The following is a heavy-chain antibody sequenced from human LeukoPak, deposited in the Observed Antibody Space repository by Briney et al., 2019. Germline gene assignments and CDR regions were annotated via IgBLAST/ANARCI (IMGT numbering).Heavy chain of an antibody. CDR3: ARWIQLFFYMDV. CDR1: GFTFSSYS. D-gene: IGHD5-18*01. Sequence: GVSLRLSCAASGFTFSSYSMNWVRQAPVKGLEWVSSISTGSSYIYYADSVKGRFTISRDNAKNSLYLQMNSLRAEDTAVYYYARWIQLFFYMDVWGKGTTVTVSS. CDR2: ISTGSSYI. J-gene: IGHJ6*03. V-gene: IGHV3-21*01.